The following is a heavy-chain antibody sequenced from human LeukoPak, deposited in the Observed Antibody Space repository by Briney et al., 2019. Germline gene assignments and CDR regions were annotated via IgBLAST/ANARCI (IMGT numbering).Heavy chain of an antibody. Sequence: PSETLSLTCTVSGGSISSYYWSWIRQPAGKGLEWIGRIYTSGSTNYNPSLKSRVTMSVDTSKNQFSLKLSSVTAADTAVYYCARGSGYCGGDCYSNAFDIWGQGTMVTVPS. CDR3: ARGSGYCGGDCYSNAFDI. J-gene: IGHJ3*02. V-gene: IGHV4-4*07. CDR2: IYTSGST. CDR1: GGSISSYY. D-gene: IGHD2-21*02.